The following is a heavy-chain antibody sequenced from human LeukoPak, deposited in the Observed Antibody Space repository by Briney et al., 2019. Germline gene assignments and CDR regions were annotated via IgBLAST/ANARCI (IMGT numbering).Heavy chain of an antibody. J-gene: IGHJ4*02. CDR3: ARTHYPPAAISAGFDY. CDR1: QFTFKNYW. CDR2: INWNGGST. D-gene: IGHD2-2*02. V-gene: IGHV3-20*04. Sequence: GGSLRLSCVASQFTFKNYWMHWVRQAPGKGLEWVSGINWNGGSTGYADSVKGRFTISRDNAKNSLYLQMNSLRAEDTALYYCARTHYPPAAISAGFDYWGQGTLVTVSS.